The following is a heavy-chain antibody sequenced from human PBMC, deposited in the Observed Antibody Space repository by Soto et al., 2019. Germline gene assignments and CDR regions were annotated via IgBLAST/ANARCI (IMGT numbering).Heavy chain of an antibody. Sequence: SETVSLTXIVSGASVSSGSYYWSSIRQPPGKGLEWIGYIYYRGSTNYNPSLKSPVTISIDTSRNQFSLKLNSVTAADPALYYCARGLDYVGFDYWGQGTLVTVSS. CDR3: ARGLDYVGFDY. CDR1: GASVSSGSYY. D-gene: IGHD4-17*01. J-gene: IGHJ4*02. V-gene: IGHV4-61*01. CDR2: IYYRGST.